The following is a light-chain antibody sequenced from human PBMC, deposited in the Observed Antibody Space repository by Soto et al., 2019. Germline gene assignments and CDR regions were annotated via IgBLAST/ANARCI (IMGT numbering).Light chain of an antibody. V-gene: IGLV1-51*02. Sequence: QSALTQPPSVSAAPGQKVTISCSGSSSEIGNNYVSWYQHLPGTAPKLLIFETNRRPSGIPDRFSGSKSGTSATLGITGLQIGDEADYYCGTWDSSLSADVFGTGTKVTVL. CDR2: ETN. CDR1: SSEIGNNY. J-gene: IGLJ1*01. CDR3: GTWDSSLSADV.